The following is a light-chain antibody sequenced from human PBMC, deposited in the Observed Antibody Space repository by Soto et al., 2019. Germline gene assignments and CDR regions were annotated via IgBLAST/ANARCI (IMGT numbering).Light chain of an antibody. CDR3: QQYGSSPAT. J-gene: IGKJ4*01. V-gene: IGKV3-20*01. Sequence: EIVLTQSPGTLSLSPGERATLSCRASQSVSSSYLAWYQQKPGQAPRLLTYDASSRATGIPDRFSGSGSGTDFTLTISRLEPEDFAVYYCQQYGSSPATFGGGTKVEIK. CDR1: QSVSSSY. CDR2: DAS.